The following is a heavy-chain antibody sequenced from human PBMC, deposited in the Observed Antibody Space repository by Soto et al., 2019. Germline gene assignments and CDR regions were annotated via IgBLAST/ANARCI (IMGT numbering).Heavy chain of an antibody. V-gene: IGHV4-31*03. CDR1: GGSISTAYYY. CDR3: ASLTKDLDS. D-gene: IGHD3-9*01. Sequence: QVQLQESGPGLVKPSQTLSLTCTVSGGSISTAYYYWSWIRQHPGKRLEWIGYIYYIGDTNYNPSLKSRVSMSVDTSKNQFSLRLNSVTAADTAVYYCASLTKDLDSWGPGTLVTVSS. CDR2: IYYIGDT. J-gene: IGHJ4*02.